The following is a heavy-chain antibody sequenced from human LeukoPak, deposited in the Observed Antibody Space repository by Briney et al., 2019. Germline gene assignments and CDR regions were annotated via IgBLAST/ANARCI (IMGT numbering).Heavy chain of an antibody. CDR3: AKDPQWLVLYSSYYFDY. D-gene: IGHD6-19*01. Sequence: GGSLRLSCAASGFTFSSYAMSWVRQAPGKGLGWVSAISGSGGSTYYADSVKGRFTISRDNSKNTLYLQMNSLRAEDTAVYYCAKDPQWLVLYSSYYFDYWGQGTLVTVSS. V-gene: IGHV3-23*01. J-gene: IGHJ4*02. CDR1: GFTFSSYA. CDR2: ISGSGGST.